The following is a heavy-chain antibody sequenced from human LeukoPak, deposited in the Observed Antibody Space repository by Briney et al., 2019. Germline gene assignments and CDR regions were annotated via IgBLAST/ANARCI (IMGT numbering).Heavy chain of an antibody. D-gene: IGHD6-13*01. Sequence: GGSLRLSCAASGFTFSSYAMSWVRQAPGKGLEWVSSISSSSSYIYYADSVKGRFTISRDNAKNSLYLQMNSLRAEDTAVYYCARDVVAGAAAGADAFDIWGQGTMVTVSS. CDR3: ARDVVAGAAAGADAFDI. CDR1: GFTFSSYA. V-gene: IGHV3-21*01. J-gene: IGHJ3*02. CDR2: ISSSSSYI.